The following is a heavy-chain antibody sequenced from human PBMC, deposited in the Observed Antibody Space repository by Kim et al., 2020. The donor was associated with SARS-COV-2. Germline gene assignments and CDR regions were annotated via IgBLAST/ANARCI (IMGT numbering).Heavy chain of an antibody. V-gene: IGHV1-2*02. CDR3: ARGEQQQLILGWVDP. D-gene: IGHD6-13*01. J-gene: IGHJ5*02. Sequence: ASVKVSCKASGYTFTDYYVHWVRQAPGQGLEWMGWINPNSGATNYAQKFQGRVTMTRDTSISTAYMELRSLRSDDTAVYYCARGEQQQLILGWVDPWGQGTLGTVSS. CDR2: INPNSGAT. CDR1: GYTFTDYY.